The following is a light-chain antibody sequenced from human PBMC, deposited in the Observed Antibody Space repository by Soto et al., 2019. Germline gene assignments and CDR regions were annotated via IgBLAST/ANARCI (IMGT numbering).Light chain of an antibody. CDR2: EVS. V-gene: IGLV2-14*01. CDR3: NSYTSKATGV. Sequence: QSALTQPASVSGSPGQSITISCTGTSSDVCGYNYVSWYQQHPGKAPKLIIYEVSNRPSGVSNRFSGSKSGNTASLTISGRQAEDEADYYCNSYTSKATGVFGTGTKVTVL. J-gene: IGLJ1*01. CDR1: SSDVCGYNY.